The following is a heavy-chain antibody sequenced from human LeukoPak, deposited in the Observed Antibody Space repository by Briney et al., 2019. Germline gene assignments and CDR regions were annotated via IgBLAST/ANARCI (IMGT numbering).Heavy chain of an antibody. CDR2: IDPSDSYT. CDR3: ARGESSIAARPSDY. Sequence: GESLQISCQGSGYSFTSYWISWVRQMPGEGLEWMGRIDPSDSYTNYSPSFQGHVTISADKSISTAYLQWSSLKASDTAMYYCARGESSIAARPSDYWGQGTLVTVSS. V-gene: IGHV5-10-1*01. CDR1: GYSFTSYW. J-gene: IGHJ4*02. D-gene: IGHD6-6*01.